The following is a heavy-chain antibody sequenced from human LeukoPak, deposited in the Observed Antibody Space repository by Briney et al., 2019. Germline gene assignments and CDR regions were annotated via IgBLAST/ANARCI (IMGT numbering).Heavy chain of an antibody. CDR1: GFTFSSYA. D-gene: IGHD2-8*01. Sequence: PGRSLRLSCAASGFTFSSYAMHWVRQAPGKGLEWVAVISYDGSNKYYADSVKGRFTISRDNSKNTLYLQMNSLRAEDTAVYYCARGLVLMGRRPSYFDYWDQGTLVTVSS. V-gene: IGHV3-30-3*01. CDR3: ARGLVLMGRRPSYFDY. J-gene: IGHJ4*02. CDR2: ISYDGSNK.